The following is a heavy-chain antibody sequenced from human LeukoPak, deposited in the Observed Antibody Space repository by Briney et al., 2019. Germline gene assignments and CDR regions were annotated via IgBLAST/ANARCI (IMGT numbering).Heavy chain of an antibody. CDR1: GGSFSGYY. Sequence: SETLSLTCAVYGGSFSGYYWSWIRQPPGKGLEWIGEINHSGSTNYNPSLKSRVTISVDTSKNQFSLKLSSVTAADTAVYYCASKDGDYAGAFDIWGQGTMVTASS. D-gene: IGHD4-17*01. J-gene: IGHJ3*02. CDR3: ASKDGDYAGAFDI. CDR2: INHSGST. V-gene: IGHV4-34*01.